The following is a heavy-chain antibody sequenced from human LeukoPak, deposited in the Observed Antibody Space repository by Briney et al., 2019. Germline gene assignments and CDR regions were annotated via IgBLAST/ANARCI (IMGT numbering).Heavy chain of an antibody. CDR1: GGSISSYY. V-gene: IGHV4-59*01. J-gene: IGHJ6*02. Sequence: SETLSLTRTVSGGSISSYYWSWIRQPPGKGLEWIGYIYYSGSTNYNPSLKSRVTISVDTSKNQFSLKLSSVTAADTAVYYCARENSAFYYYGMDVWGQGTTVTVSS. D-gene: IGHD4-23*01. CDR2: IYYSGST. CDR3: ARENSAFYYYGMDV.